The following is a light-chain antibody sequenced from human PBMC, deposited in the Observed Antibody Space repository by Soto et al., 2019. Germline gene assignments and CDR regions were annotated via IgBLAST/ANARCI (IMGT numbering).Light chain of an antibody. J-gene: IGKJ4*01. Sequence: DIQMTQSPSSLSASVGDRVIITCRACHPIDIWFAWYQQKPGKGPMSLIYEASTLHSGVPSRFSGSGSGRDFTLAISRLHPDVFATYYCQQYLTYPLTFGGRTTVEI. CDR3: QQYLTYPLT. V-gene: IGKV1D-16*01. CDR1: HPIDIW. CDR2: EAS.